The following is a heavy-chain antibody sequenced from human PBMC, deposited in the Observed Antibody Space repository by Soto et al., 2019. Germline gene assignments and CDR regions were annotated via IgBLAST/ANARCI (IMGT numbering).Heavy chain of an antibody. D-gene: IGHD1-26*01. CDR3: ARGGSLYWYFDL. V-gene: IGHV1-3*01. Sequence: QVRLVQSGAEVKKPGASVKVSCKASGYTFTSYAMHWVRQAPGQRLEWMGWINAGNGNTKYSQKFQGRVTITRDTSASTAYMELSSLRSEDTAVYYCARGGSLYWYFDLWGRGILVTVSS. J-gene: IGHJ2*01. CDR1: GYTFTSYA. CDR2: INAGNGNT.